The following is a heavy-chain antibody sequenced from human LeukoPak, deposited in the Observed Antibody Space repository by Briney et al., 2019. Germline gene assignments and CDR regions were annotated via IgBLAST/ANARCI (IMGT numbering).Heavy chain of an antibody. CDR3: ARGGFLDY. J-gene: IGHJ4*02. Sequence: PGGSLRLSCAASGFTLSNYAMHWVRQAPGKGLEWVSVIYSGGSTYYADSVKGRFTISRHNSKNTLYLQMNSLRAEDTAMYYCARGGFLDYWGQGTLVTVSS. CDR2: IYSGGST. D-gene: IGHD3-16*01. V-gene: IGHV3-53*04. CDR1: GFTLSNYA.